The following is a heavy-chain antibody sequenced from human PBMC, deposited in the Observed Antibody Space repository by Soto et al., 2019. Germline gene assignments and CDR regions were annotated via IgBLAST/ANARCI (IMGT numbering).Heavy chain of an antibody. CDR1: GGSISSGGYS. J-gene: IGHJ5*02. Sequence: SETLSLTCAVSGGSISSGGYSWSWIRQPPGKGLEWIGYIYHSGSTYYNPSLKSRVTISVDRSKNQFSLKLSSVTAGDTAVYYCARAVPGWFDPWGQGTLVTVPS. V-gene: IGHV4-30-2*01. CDR2: IYHSGST. CDR3: ARAVPGWFDP.